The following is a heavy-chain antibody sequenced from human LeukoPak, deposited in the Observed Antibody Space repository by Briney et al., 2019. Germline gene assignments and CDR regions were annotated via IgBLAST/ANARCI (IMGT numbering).Heavy chain of an antibody. Sequence: SVKVSCKASGYTITGYYMHWVRQAPGQGLEWMGWINPNSGGTNYAQKLQGRVTMTRSTAISTAYKELSRLRSDDTAVYYCAREWYSSSWYPYYMDVWGKGTTVTICS. CDR2: INPNSGGT. CDR1: GYTITGYY. V-gene: IGHV1-2*02. D-gene: IGHD6-13*01. J-gene: IGHJ6*03. CDR3: AREWYSSSWYPYYMDV.